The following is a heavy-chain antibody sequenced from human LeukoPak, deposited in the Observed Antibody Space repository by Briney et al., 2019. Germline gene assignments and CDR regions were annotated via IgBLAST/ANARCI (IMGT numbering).Heavy chain of an antibody. V-gene: IGHV3-30*19. Sequence: PGRYLRLSCAASGFTFSSYCMDWVRQAPGKGLEWVAVISYDGSNKYYADSVKGRFTISRDNSKNTLYLQMNSLRVEDTSVYYCARDPQLLWFGEYFGHFDYWGQGTLVTVSS. CDR3: ARDPQLLWFGEYFGHFDY. CDR2: ISYDGSNK. D-gene: IGHD3-10*01. CDR1: GFTFSSYC. J-gene: IGHJ4*02.